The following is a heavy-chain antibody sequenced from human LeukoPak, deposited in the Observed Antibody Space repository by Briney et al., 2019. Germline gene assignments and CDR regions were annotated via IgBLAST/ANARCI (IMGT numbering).Heavy chain of an antibody. V-gene: IGHV1-69*04. Sequence: GSSVEVSCKASGGTFSSYAISWVRQAPGQGLEWMGRIIPILGIANYAQKFQGRVTITADKSTSTAYMELSSLRSEDTAVYYCARLGGSSGWLNDYWGQGTLVTVSS. J-gene: IGHJ4*02. CDR3: ARLGGSSGWLNDY. CDR1: GGTFSSYA. D-gene: IGHD6-19*01. CDR2: IIPILGIA.